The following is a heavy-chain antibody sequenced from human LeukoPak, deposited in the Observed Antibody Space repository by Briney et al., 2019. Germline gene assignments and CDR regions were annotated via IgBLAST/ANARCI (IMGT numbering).Heavy chain of an antibody. J-gene: IGHJ1*01. Sequence: GGSLRLSCAASGFTFSRYAMSWVRQAPGKGLEWVSDITGSGDDTDYADSVKGRFTVSRDNSRNTLYLQINSLRAEDTAVYYCAKVSWPLKAAAGTGYFQHWGQGTLVTVSS. D-gene: IGHD6-13*01. CDR1: GFTFSRYA. V-gene: IGHV3-23*01. CDR3: AKVSWPLKAAAGTGYFQH. CDR2: ITGSGDDT.